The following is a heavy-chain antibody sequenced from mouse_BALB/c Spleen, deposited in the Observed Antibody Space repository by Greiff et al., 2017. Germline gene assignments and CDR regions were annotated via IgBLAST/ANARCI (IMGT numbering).Heavy chain of an antibody. CDR1: GYAFTNYL. V-gene: IGHV1-54*01. D-gene: IGHD1-1*01. Sequence: QVQLKESGAELVRPGTSVKVSCKASGYAFTNYLIEWVKQRPGQGLEWIGVINPGSGGTNYNEKFKGKATLTADKSSSTAYMQLSSLTSDDSAVYFCARSGGSSYHYFDYWGQGTTLTVSS. CDR3: ARSGGSSYHYFDY. J-gene: IGHJ2*01. CDR2: INPGSGGT.